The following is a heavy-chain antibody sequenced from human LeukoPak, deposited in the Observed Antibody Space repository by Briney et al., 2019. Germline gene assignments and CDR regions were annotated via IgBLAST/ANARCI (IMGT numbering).Heavy chain of an antibody. CDR2: INSDGSST. CDR3: ARGLIDSSGYSPFDY. CDR1: GFTFSSYW. D-gene: IGHD3-22*01. V-gene: IGHV3-74*01. J-gene: IGHJ4*02. Sequence: GGSLRLSCAASGFTFSSYWMHWVRQAPGKGLVWVSRINSDGSSTSYADSVKGRFTISRDNAKNTLYLQMNSLRAEDTAVYYCARGLIDSSGYSPFDYWGQGTLVTVSS.